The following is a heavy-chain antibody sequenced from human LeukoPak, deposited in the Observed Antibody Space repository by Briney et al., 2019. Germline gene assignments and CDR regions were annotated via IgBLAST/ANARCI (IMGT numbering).Heavy chain of an antibody. CDR3: AKGFHYYDSSGYYQNDY. CDR1: GFTFSSYG. CDR2: ISYDGSNK. D-gene: IGHD3-22*01. Sequence: PGRSLRLSCAASGFTFSSYGMHWVRQAPGKGLEWVAVISYDGSNKYYADSVKGRFTISRDNSKNTLYLQMNSLRAEYTAVYYCAKGFHYYDSSGYYQNDYWGQGTLVTVSS. V-gene: IGHV3-30*18. J-gene: IGHJ4*02.